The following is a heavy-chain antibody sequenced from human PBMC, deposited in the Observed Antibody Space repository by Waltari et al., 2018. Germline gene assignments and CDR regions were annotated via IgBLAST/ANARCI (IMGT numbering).Heavy chain of an antibody. Sequence: EVQLVESGGGLVTPGGSLTLSSSASGSPFENFWMHWVRQVPGKGLVWVSRIDNYGSITTYADSVEGRFTISRDNAKNTLYLQINSLTVADTALYYCALDLGGYAGSWGQGTMVTVSS. V-gene: IGHV3-74*01. CDR1: GSPFENFW. J-gene: IGHJ4*02. D-gene: IGHD2-2*01. CDR2: IDNYGSIT. CDR3: ALDLGGYAGS.